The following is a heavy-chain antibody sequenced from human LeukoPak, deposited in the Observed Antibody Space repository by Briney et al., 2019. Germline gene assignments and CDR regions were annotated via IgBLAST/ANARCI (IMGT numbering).Heavy chain of an antibody. J-gene: IGHJ4*02. Sequence: GGSLRLSCAVSGLTFSNFKMNWVRQAPGKGLEWVSYISDSGRTTFYADSVKGRFTISRDNAKNSLYLQMSSLRVEDTAVYYCASWAGNTQSDSWSGPFDYWGQGTLVTVSP. V-gene: IGHV3-48*03. CDR1: GLTFSNFK. D-gene: IGHD3-3*01. CDR3: ASWAGNTQSDSWSGPFDY. CDR2: ISDSGRTT.